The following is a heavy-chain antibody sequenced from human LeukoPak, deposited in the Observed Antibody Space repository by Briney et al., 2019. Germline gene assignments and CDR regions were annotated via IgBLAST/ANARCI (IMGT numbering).Heavy chain of an antibody. CDR2: INLNSSGT. D-gene: IGHD1-14*01. CDR3: AIEKMFTTFTWAPYYFDY. V-gene: IGHV1-2*02. CDR1: GSTFTGNT. J-gene: IGHJ4*02. Sequence: AAVTVSCKSSGSTFTGNTMHWVRHPPAQGQERMGWINLNSSGTNYAQKHQGRVTMTRDTSISTAYMELSRLRSDDTAVYYCAIEKMFTTFTWAPYYFDYWGQGPLVTVSS.